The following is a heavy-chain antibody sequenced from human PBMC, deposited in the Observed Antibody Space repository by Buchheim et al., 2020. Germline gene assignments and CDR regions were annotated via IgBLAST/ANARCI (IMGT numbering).Heavy chain of an antibody. CDR3: ARTHSMVRGVDDPLGYYGMDV. CDR2: ISSSSSYI. CDR1: GFTFSSYS. V-gene: IGHV3-21*01. J-gene: IGHJ6*02. Sequence: EVQLVESGGGLVKPGGSLRLSCAASGFTFSSYSMNWVRQAPGKGLEWVSSISSSSSYIYYADSVKGRFTISRDNATNSLYLQMNSLRAEDTAVYYCARTHSMVRGVDDPLGYYGMDVWGQGTT. D-gene: IGHD3-10*01.